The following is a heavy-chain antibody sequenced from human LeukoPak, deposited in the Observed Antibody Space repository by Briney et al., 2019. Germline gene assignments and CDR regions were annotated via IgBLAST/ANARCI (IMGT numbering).Heavy chain of an antibody. CDR1: GYTFTGYF. Sequence: GASVKVSCKASGYTFTGYFMHWVRQAPGQGLEWMGWINPNSGGTNYAQKFQGRVTMTRDTSISPAYMEVSRLRSDDTAVYYCAREEYSSSLAGEPDDAFDIWGQGTMVTVSS. J-gene: IGHJ3*02. CDR3: AREEYSSSLAGEPDDAFDI. V-gene: IGHV1-2*02. CDR2: INPNSGGT. D-gene: IGHD6-6*01.